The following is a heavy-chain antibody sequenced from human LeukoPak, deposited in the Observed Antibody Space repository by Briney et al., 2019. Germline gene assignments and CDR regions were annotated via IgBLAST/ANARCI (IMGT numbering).Heavy chain of an antibody. Sequence: QTGGSLRLSCAASGFTFSSYAMTWVRQAPGKGLEWVSTISGSGGSTYYADSVKGRFTISRDNSKNTLYLQMNSLRAEDTAVYYCAKGDGGIVATLDYWGQGNLVTVSS. J-gene: IGHJ4*02. CDR1: GFTFSSYA. D-gene: IGHD6-13*01. CDR2: ISGSGGST. V-gene: IGHV3-23*01. CDR3: AKGDGGIVATLDY.